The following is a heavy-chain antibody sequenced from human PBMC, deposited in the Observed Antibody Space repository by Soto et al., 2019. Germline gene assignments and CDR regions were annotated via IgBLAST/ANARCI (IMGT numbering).Heavy chain of an antibody. CDR2: ISSSGGTT. J-gene: IGHJ4*01. D-gene: IGHD2-21*01. V-gene: IGHV3-23*01. CDR3: AKRDDCGASSGAPFDY. Sequence: EVQLLDSGGGLAQPGGCLRLSCAASGFSFSNYAMTWVRQTPGKGLEWVSTISSSGGTTYYADSVKGRFTISRDNSKNTLFLQMNSLRAEDTAIYYCAKRDDCGASSGAPFDYWGPGTLVTVSS. CDR1: GFSFSNYA.